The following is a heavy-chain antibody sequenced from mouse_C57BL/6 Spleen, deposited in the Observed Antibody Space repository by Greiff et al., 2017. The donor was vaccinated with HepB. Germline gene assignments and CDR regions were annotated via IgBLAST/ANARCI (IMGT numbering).Heavy chain of an antibody. Sequence: EVQLVESEGGLVQPGSSMKLSCTASGFTFSDYYMAWVRQVPEKGLEWVANINYDGSSTYYLDSLKSRFIISRDNAKNILYLQMSSLKSEDTATYYCARYDYDAAWFAYWGQGTLVTVSA. J-gene: IGHJ3*01. V-gene: IGHV5-16*01. CDR2: INYDGSST. CDR1: GFTFSDYY. CDR3: ARYDYDAAWFAY. D-gene: IGHD2-4*01.